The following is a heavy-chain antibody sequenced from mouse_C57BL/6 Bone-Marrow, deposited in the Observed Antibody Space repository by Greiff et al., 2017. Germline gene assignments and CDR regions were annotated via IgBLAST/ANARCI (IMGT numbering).Heavy chain of an antibody. CDR2: ISDGGSYT. CDR3: ARGGYRFAY. V-gene: IGHV5-4*01. Sequence: EVQLVESGGGLVKPGGSLKLSCAASGFTFSSYAMSWVRQTPEKRLEWVATISDGGSYTYYPDNVKGRFTISRDNAKNNLYLQRSHLKSEDTAMYYCARGGYRFAYWGQGTLVTVSA. J-gene: IGHJ3*01. CDR1: GFTFSSYA.